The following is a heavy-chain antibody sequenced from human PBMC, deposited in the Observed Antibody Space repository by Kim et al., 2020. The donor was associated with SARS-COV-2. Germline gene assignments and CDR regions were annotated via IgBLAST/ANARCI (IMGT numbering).Heavy chain of an antibody. CDR3: AKRLYSSSWAGGYGMDV. Sequence: LKGRVTQSVDTSKNQFSLKLSSVTAADTAVYYCAKRLYSSSWAGGYGMDVWGQGTTVTVSS. D-gene: IGHD6-6*01. V-gene: IGHV4-39*01. J-gene: IGHJ6*02.